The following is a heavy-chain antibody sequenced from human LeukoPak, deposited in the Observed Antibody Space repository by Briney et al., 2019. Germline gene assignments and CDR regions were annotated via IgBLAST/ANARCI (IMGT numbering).Heavy chain of an antibody. J-gene: IGHJ4*02. CDR3: ARDLGRWELLDY. D-gene: IGHD1-26*01. V-gene: IGHV4-4*07. CDR1: AGSISSYS. CDR2: IYTSGNT. Sequence: SETLSLTCTVSAGSISSYSWSWTRQPAGKGLEWIGRIYTSGNTNYNPSLKSRVTMSVDTSKNQFSLKLSSVTAADTAVYYCARDLGRWELLDYWGQGTLVTVSP.